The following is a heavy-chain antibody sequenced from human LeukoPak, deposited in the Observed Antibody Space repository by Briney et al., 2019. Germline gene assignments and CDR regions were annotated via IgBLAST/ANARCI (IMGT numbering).Heavy chain of an antibody. V-gene: IGHV4-59*01. Sequence: SETLSLTCTVSGGSISSYYWSWIRQPPGKGLEWIGYIYYSGSTNYNPSLKSRVTISVDTSKNQFSLKLSSVTAADTAVYYCARAKTYYDFWSGYYPYYFDYWGQGTLVTVSS. CDR2: IYYSGST. CDR1: GGSISSYY. D-gene: IGHD3-3*01. CDR3: ARAKTYYDFWSGYYPYYFDY. J-gene: IGHJ4*02.